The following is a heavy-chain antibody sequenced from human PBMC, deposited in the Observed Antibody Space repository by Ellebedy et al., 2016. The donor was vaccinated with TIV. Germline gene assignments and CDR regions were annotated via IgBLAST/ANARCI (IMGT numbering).Heavy chain of an antibody. D-gene: IGHD4-23*01. Sequence: GESLKISCAASGFTVTTNYMNWVRQAPGKGLEWISYIGSSSSTIYYADSAKGRFTISRDNAKNSLYLHMTSLRVEDTAVYYCAKSTVVNPEGDAYDIWGQGTEVTVSS. CDR1: GFTVTTNY. J-gene: IGHJ3*02. CDR3: AKSTVVNPEGDAYDI. V-gene: IGHV3-48*04. CDR2: IGSSSSTI.